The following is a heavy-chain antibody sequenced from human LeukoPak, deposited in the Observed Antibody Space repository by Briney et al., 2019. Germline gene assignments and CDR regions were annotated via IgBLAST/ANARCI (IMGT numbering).Heavy chain of an antibody. Sequence: PGGSLRLSCAASGFTVSSNSMSWVRQAPGKGLEWVAVIWYDASEKFYADSVKGRFAISRDNSKNTLDLQMSSLRAEDTALYYCARLRGNIAFDIWGQGTMVTVSS. CDR3: ARLRGNIAFDI. CDR2: IWYDASEK. J-gene: IGHJ3*02. CDR1: GFTVSSNS. V-gene: IGHV3-33*08.